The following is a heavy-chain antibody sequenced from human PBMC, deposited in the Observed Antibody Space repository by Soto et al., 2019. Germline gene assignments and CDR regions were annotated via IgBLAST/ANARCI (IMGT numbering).Heavy chain of an antibody. Sequence: ASVQLSCKGSGSLFTYYHWHWVRQDPGEGLEWMGRINPNGGGTNYAQKFEGWVTMTTDTSISTAYMELSRLNFDDTAVYYCARGEQLVHFDSWGQGTPVTVSS. J-gene: IGHJ4*01. V-gene: IGHV1-2*04. CDR1: GSLFTYYH. D-gene: IGHD6-6*01. CDR3: ARGEQLVHFDS. CDR2: INPNGGGT.